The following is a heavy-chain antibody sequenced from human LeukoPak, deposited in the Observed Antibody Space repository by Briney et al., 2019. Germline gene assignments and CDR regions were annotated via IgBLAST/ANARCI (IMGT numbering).Heavy chain of an antibody. D-gene: IGHD5/OR15-5a*01. CDR2: VHYSGST. Sequence: SETLSLTCSVSGGSFGDDFWTWMRQPPGKGLEWIGYVHYSGSTKYNPSLKSRVTMSIDTSLTQFSLKLSSVTAADTATYYCARAARSLRDYYRMDVWGKGTTVTVSS. V-gene: IGHV4-59*01. CDR3: ARAARSLRDYYRMDV. J-gene: IGHJ6*04. CDR1: GGSFGDDF.